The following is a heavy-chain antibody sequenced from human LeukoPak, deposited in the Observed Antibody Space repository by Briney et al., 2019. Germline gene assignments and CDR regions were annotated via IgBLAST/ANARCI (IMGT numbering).Heavy chain of an antibody. CDR3: ARNPYGSGSYYIY. Sequence: GGSLRLSCAASGFTFSSNSMNWVRQAPGKGLECVSSISSSSSYIYYADSVKGRFTISRDNAKNSLYLKMNSLRAENTAVYYCARNPYGSGSYYIYWGQGTLVTVSS. CDR2: ISSSSSYI. V-gene: IGHV3-21*01. CDR1: GFTFSSNS. D-gene: IGHD3-10*01. J-gene: IGHJ4*02.